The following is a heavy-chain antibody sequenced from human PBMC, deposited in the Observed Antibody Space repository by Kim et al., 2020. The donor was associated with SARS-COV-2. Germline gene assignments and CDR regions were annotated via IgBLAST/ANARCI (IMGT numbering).Heavy chain of an antibody. Sequence: GGSLRLSCAASGFTFDDYAMHWVRQAPGKGLEWVSGISWNSGSIGYADSVKGRFTISRDNAKNSLYLQMNRLRAEDTAFYYCAKDRNNQVYYYDSSGDSFFDYWGQGTLVTVSS. D-gene: IGHD3-22*01. J-gene: IGHJ4*02. CDR1: GFTFDDYA. CDR3: AKDRNNQVYYYDSSGDSFFDY. CDR2: ISWNSGSI. V-gene: IGHV3-9*01.